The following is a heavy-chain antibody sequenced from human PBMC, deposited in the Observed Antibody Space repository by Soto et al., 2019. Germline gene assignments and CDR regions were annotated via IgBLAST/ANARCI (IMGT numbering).Heavy chain of an antibody. CDR1: GGTFSSYT. V-gene: IGHV1-69*13. Sequence: SVKVSFKASGGTFSSYTINWVRQAPGQGLEWMGGIIPIFGTTNYAKKFQGRVTITADESTSTAYMELSSLRSEDTAVYYCARYASSGNNSVWYTFDPWGQGTLVTVSS. D-gene: IGHD6-19*01. CDR2: IIPIFGTT. CDR3: ARYASSGNNSVWYTFDP. J-gene: IGHJ5*02.